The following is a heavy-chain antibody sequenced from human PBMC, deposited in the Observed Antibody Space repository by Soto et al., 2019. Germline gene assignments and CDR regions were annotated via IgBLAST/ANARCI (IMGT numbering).Heavy chain of an antibody. CDR1: GFAFRSYS. D-gene: IGHD6-13*01. Sequence: EVQLVESGGGLVQPGGPLRLSCEASGFAFRSYSMHWFRQAPGRGWEWVAKINEDGSEKNYVDSVKGRFTISRDNAKNSLYLQMDTLRAEDTAMYYCATKAGIAAAGFHRWGQGSLVTVSS. CDR3: ATKAGIAAAGFHR. J-gene: IGHJ5*02. CDR2: INEDGSEK. V-gene: IGHV3-7*01.